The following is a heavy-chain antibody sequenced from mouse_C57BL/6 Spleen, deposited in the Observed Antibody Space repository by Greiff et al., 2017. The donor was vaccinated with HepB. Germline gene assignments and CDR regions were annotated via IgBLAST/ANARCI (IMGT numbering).Heavy chain of an antibody. V-gene: IGHV1-55*01. CDR2: IYPGSGST. CDR3: ARKFREWAMDY. J-gene: IGHJ4*01. CDR1: GYTFTSYW. Sequence: VKLQQPGAELVKPGASVKMSCKASGYTFTSYWITWVKQRPGQGLEWIGDIYPGSGSTNYNEKFKSKATLTVDTSSSTAYMQLSSLTSEDSAVYYCARKFREWAMDYWGQGTSVTVSS. D-gene: IGHD1-3*01.